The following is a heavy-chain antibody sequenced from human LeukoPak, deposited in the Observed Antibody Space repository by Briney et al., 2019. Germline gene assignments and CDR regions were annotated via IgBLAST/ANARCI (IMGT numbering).Heavy chain of an antibody. D-gene: IGHD2-2*01. CDR1: GGTFSSYA. J-gene: IGHJ5*02. V-gene: IGHV1-69*05. CDR2: IIPIFGTA. Sequence: ASVKVSCKPSGGTFSSYAISWVRQAPGQGLEWMGGIIPIFGTANYAQKFQGRVTITTDESTSTAYMELSSLRSEDTAVYYCARGHCSSTSCYHFDPWGQGTLVTVSS. CDR3: ARGHCSSTSCYHFDP.